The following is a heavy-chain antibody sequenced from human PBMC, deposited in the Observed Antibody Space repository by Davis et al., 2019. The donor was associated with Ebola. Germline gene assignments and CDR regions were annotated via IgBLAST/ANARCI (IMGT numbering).Heavy chain of an antibody. CDR2: ISSSSSYT. CDR3: AKESVDIVAGNMDV. V-gene: IGHV3-11*05. D-gene: IGHD5-12*01. Sequence: GESLKISCAASGFTFSDYYMSWIRQAPGKGLEWVSYISSSSSYTNYADSVKGRFTISRDNAKNSLYLQMNSLRAEDTAVYYCAKESVDIVAGNMDVWGKGTTVTVSS. CDR1: GFTFSDYY. J-gene: IGHJ6*03.